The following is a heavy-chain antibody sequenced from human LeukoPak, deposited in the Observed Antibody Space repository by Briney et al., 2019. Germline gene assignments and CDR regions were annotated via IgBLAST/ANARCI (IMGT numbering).Heavy chain of an antibody. J-gene: IGHJ4*02. D-gene: IGHD2-2*01. CDR3: AKDQCSSTGCYEFDY. CDR1: GYTFTSYG. CDR2: ISAYNGNT. Sequence: ASVKVSCKASGYTFTSYGISWVRQAPGQGLEWMGWISAYNGNTNYAQKLQGRVTMTTDTSTSTAYMELRSLRPEDTALYYCAKDQCSSTGCYEFDYWGQGTLVTVSS. V-gene: IGHV1-18*01.